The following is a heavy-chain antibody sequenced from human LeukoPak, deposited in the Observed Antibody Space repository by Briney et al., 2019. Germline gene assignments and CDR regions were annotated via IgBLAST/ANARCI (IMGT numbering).Heavy chain of an antibody. CDR3: ARQRSRVLDL. V-gene: IGHV6-1*01. CDR2: TYFGSKWYN. J-gene: IGHJ3*01. CDR1: GDSVSNNGVA. D-gene: IGHD1-1*01. Sequence: SQTLSLTCAISGDSVSNNGVAWNWIRQSPSRGLEWLGRTYFGSKWYNDYAVSVKSRVTINPDTSKNQFSLQLNSVTPEDTAVYYCARQRSRVLDLWGQGTMVTVSS.